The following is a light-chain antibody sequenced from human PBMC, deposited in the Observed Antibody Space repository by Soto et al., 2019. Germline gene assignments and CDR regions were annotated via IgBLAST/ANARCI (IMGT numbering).Light chain of an antibody. CDR3: SSYTTTSTGV. Sequence: QSVLTQPASVSGSPGQSITISCAGTITDFGHNHVSWFQQHPGKAPKLIIYDVSSRPSGVSNRFSGSKSDDTASLTISGLQAEDEADYYCSSYTTTSTGVFGGGTKLTVL. J-gene: IGLJ2*01. V-gene: IGLV2-14*01. CDR2: DVS. CDR1: ITDFGHNH.